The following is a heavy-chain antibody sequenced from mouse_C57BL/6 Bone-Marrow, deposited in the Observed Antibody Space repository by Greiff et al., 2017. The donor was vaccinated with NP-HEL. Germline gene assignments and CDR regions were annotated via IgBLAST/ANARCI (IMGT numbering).Heavy chain of an antibody. D-gene: IGHD1-1*01. Sequence: EVQRVESEGGLVQPGSSMKLSCTASGFTFSDYYMAWVRQVPEKGLEWVANINYDGSSTYYLDSLKSRFIISRDNAKNILYLQMSSLKSEDTATYYCARQGSSYYYAMDYWGQGTSVTVSS. CDR1: GFTFSDYY. J-gene: IGHJ4*01. V-gene: IGHV5-16*01. CDR3: ARQGSSYYYAMDY. CDR2: INYDGSST.